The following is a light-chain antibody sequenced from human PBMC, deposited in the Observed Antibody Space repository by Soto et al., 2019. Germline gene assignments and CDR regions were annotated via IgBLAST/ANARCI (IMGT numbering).Light chain of an antibody. J-gene: IGKJ3*01. CDR2: DAS. CDR3: QQYDNLRFT. CDR1: QDISNY. Sequence: DLQMTQSPSSLSASVGDRVTITCQASQDISNYLNWYQQKPGKAPKLLIYDASNMETRVPSRFSGSGSGTDFTCTISSLQPEDIATYYCQQYDNLRFTFGPGNKVDIQ. V-gene: IGKV1-33*01.